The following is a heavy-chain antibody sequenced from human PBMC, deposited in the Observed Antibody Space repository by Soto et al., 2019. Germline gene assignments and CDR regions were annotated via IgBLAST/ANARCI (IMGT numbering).Heavy chain of an antibody. Sequence: QVQLQESGPGLVKPSQTLSLTCTVSGGSISSGGFYWSWIRQLPGKGLEWIGYIYYSGSTSYNPSLKSRVSISVDTSENHFSLKLSSVTAADTAVYYCATSFEGSGSYYNVAYYFGMDVWGQGTTVTVSS. CDR3: ATSFEGSGSYYNVAYYFGMDV. V-gene: IGHV4-31*03. CDR1: GGSISSGGFY. J-gene: IGHJ6*02. CDR2: IYYSGST. D-gene: IGHD3-10*01.